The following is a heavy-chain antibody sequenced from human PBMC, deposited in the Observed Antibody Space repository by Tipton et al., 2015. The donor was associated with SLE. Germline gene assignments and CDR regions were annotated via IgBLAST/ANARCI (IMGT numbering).Heavy chain of an antibody. CDR1: GFTFSSYA. J-gene: IGHJ3*02. CDR3: ARRGGSSGWGAFDI. CDR2: SSHTDYNT. Sequence: GSLRLSCAASGFTFSSYAMIWVRQAPGKGLEWVSTSSHTDYNTYYGDSVKGRFTISRDNSKNTLYLQMNSLRADDTAVYYCARRGGSSGWGAFDIWGQGTMVTVSS. V-gene: IGHV3-23*01. D-gene: IGHD2-15*01.